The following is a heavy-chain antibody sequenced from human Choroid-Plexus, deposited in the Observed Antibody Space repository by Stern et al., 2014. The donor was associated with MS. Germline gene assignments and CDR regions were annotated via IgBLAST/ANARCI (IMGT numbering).Heavy chain of an antibody. J-gene: IGHJ5*02. Sequence: QVQLGQSGGGVVQPGRPLRLSCVASGFTFGSCAMHWVRQAPGKWLEWVAGVSYDGSNKYYADSVKGRFTISRDNSQNTLYMQMSSLRPEDTAVYYCAKDRQYLTYFFDHWGQGSLVTVSS. CDR3: AKDRQYLTYFFDH. D-gene: IGHD2/OR15-2a*01. V-gene: IGHV3-30*18. CDR1: GFTFGSCA. CDR2: VSYDGSNK.